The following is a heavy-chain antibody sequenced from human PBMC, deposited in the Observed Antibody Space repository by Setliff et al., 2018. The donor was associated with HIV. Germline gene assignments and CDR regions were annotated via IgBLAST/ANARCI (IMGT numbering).Heavy chain of an antibody. J-gene: IGHJ6*03. CDR2: VSSSGTT. V-gene: IGHV4-59*01. Sequence: SETLSLTCAVYGGSFSGYYWSWIRQPPGKGLEWLGYVSSSGTTNYNPSLESRLTISVDTSKNQVSLRLSSVTAADTAVYFCARVVSRREDRGTWMKLWLAPYYMDVWGKGTTVTVSS. CDR1: GGSFSGYY. D-gene: IGHD5-18*01. CDR3: ARVVSRREDRGTWMKLWLAPYYMDV.